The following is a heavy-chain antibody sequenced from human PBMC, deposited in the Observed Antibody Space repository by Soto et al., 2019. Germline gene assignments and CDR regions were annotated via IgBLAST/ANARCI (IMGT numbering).Heavy chain of an antibody. Sequence: GGSLRLSCAASGFTFSSYGMHWVRQAPGKGLEWVAVIWYDGSNKYYADSVKGRFTISRDNSKNTLYLQMNSLRAEDTAVYYCASYGRYSGYANDYWGQGTLVTVSS. D-gene: IGHD5-12*01. J-gene: IGHJ4*02. CDR2: IWYDGSNK. CDR3: ASYGRYSGYANDY. V-gene: IGHV3-33*01. CDR1: GFTFSSYG.